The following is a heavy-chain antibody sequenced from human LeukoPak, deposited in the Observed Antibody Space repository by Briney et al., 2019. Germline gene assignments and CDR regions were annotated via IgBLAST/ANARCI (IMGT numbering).Heavy chain of an antibody. V-gene: IGHV3-53*01. CDR3: ARDSGYYGLAFDY. CDR2: IYSGGST. CDR1: GFTVSSNY. J-gene: IGHJ4*02. D-gene: IGHD3-22*01. Sequence: GGSLRLSSAASGFTVSSNYMSWVRQAPGKGLEWVSIIYSGGSTFYADSVKGRFTISRDNAKNSLYLQMNSLRAEDTAVYYCARDSGYYGLAFDYWGQGTLVTVSS.